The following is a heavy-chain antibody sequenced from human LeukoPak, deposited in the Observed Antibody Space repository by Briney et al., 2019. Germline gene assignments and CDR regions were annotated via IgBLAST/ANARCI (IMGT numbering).Heavy chain of an antibody. CDR2: IYHSGNT. D-gene: IGHD3-10*01. CDR3: ASAPSYYGSGSYYAFDI. Sequence: SQTLSLTCAVSGGSISSGGYSWIWLRQPPGKGLEWNVYIYHSGNTYYNPPLKSRVTIPVVRYKNRFSLKLSFVTAADPAVYYCASAPSYYGSGSYYAFDIWGQGTMVTVSS. J-gene: IGHJ3*02. CDR1: GGSISSGGYS. V-gene: IGHV4-30-2*01.